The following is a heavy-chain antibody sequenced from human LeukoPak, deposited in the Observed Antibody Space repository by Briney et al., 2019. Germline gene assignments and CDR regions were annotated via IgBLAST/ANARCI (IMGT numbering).Heavy chain of an antibody. CDR3: ARGRPARYNWNPSSNYFDY. Sequence: SETLSLTCAVYGGSFSGYYWSWIRQPPGKGLEWIGEINHSGSTNYNPSLKSRVTISVDTSKNQSSLKLSSVTAADTAVYYCARGRPARYNWNPSSNYFDYWGQGTLVTVSS. J-gene: IGHJ4*02. V-gene: IGHV4-34*01. CDR2: INHSGST. D-gene: IGHD1-20*01. CDR1: GGSFSGYY.